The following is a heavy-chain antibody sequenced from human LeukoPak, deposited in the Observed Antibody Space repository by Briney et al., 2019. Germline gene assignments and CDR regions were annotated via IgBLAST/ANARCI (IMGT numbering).Heavy chain of an antibody. CDR1: GGSINSYY. Sequence: SETLSLTYTVSGGSINSYYWSWIRQPPGKGLEWIGFISYSGSTGYRPSLKSRVTISVDTSKNQFSLKLSSVTAADTAVYYCARGGGYDWGAFDYWGQGTLVTVSS. CDR2: ISYSGST. D-gene: IGHD5-12*01. V-gene: IGHV4-59*01. J-gene: IGHJ4*02. CDR3: ARGGGYDWGAFDY.